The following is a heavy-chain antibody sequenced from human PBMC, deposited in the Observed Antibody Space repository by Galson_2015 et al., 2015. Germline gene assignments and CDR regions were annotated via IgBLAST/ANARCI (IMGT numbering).Heavy chain of an antibody. Sequence: SVKVSCKASGGTFSSYAISWVRQAPGQGLEWMGGIIPIFGTANYAQKIQGRVTITADESTSTAYMELSSLRSEDTAVYYCAIAPVYGSGYFDLWGRGTLVTVSS. CDR1: GGTFSSYA. CDR3: AIAPVYGSGYFDL. J-gene: IGHJ2*01. V-gene: IGHV1-69*13. D-gene: IGHD3-10*01. CDR2: IIPIFGTA.